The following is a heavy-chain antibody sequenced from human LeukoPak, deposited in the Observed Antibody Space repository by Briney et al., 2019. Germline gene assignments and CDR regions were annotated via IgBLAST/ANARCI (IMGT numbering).Heavy chain of an antibody. CDR2: IMPLFGTA. Sequence: SVKVSCNTSGGTFNNSAISWVRQAPGQGLEWLGGIMPLFGTAGYAQKFQGRVTITKDESTRTVYLELTSLTSDDTAVYYCARDVHGDYGSGWFDPWGQGTLVSVSS. V-gene: IGHV1-69*05. J-gene: IGHJ5*02. CDR3: ARDVHGDYGSGWFDP. CDR1: GGTFNNSA. D-gene: IGHD4-17*01.